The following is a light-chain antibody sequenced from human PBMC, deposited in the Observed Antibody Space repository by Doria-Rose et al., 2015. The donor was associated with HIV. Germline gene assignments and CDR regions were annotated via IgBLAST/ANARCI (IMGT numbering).Light chain of an antibody. J-gene: IGKJ3*01. V-gene: IGKV4-1*01. CDR2: WAS. CDR3: QQYYDTPS. Sequence: DIRLTQSPVSLGMSLGERATLNCKSNQCLLYTSKHYLAWYQQKPGQPPKLLIYWASTRQSGVPARFSGSGSGTDFTLTISSLEAEDVAVYYCQQYYDTPSFGPGTTVDIK. CDR1: QCLLYTSKHY.